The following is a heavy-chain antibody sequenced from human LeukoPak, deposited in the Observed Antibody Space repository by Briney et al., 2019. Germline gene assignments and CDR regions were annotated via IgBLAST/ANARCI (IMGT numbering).Heavy chain of an antibody. V-gene: IGHV1-8*01. CDR3: ARGVNYYGSSGYPTSDAFDI. CDR2: MNPNSGNT. D-gene: IGHD3-22*01. Sequence: GASVKVSCKASGYTFTSYDINWVRQATGQGLEWMGWMNPNSGNTGYAQKFQGRVTMTRNTSISTAYMELSSLRSEDTAVYYCARGVNYYGSSGYPTSDAFDIWGQGTMVTVSS. CDR1: GYTFTSYD. J-gene: IGHJ3*02.